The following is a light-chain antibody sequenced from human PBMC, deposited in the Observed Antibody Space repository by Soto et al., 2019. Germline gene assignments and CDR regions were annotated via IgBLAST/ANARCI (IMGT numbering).Light chain of an antibody. J-gene: IGLJ1*01. CDR3: GSFSSSSTLYV. CDR2: EVS. V-gene: IGLV2-14*01. CDR1: SRDLGGSKY. Sequence: LTQPAFVSGSPGQSITISCTGTSRDLGGSKYVSWYQQLPGKVPRLMIYEVSNRPSGVSNRFSGSKSGNTASLTVSGLQAEDEADYYCGSFSSSSTLYVFGTGTKVTVL.